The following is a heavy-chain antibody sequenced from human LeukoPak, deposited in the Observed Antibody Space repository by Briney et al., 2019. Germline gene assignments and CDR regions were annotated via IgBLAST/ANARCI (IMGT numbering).Heavy chain of an antibody. CDR1: GGSISSYY. D-gene: IGHD3-3*01. Sequence: SETLSLTCTVSGGSISSYYWSWIRQPPGKGLEWIGYIYYSGSTNYNPSLKSRVTISVDTSKNQFSLKLSSVTAADTAVYYCARGYYDFWSGYSTTFDYWGQGTLVTVSS. J-gene: IGHJ4*02. V-gene: IGHV4-59*08. CDR2: IYYSGST. CDR3: ARGYYDFWSGYSTTFDY.